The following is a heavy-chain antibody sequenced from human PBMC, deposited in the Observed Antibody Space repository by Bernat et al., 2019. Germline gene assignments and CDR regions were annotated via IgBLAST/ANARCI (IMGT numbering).Heavy chain of an antibody. V-gene: IGHV4-30-2*01. D-gene: IGHD3-16*02. CDR2: IYHSGST. CDR1: GFTFDDYA. Sequence: QLVESGGGLVQPGRSLRLSCAASGFTFDDYAMHWVRQAPGKGLEWIGYIYHSGSTYYNPSLKSRVTISVDRSKNQFSLKLSSVTAADTAVYYCASGGYDYVWGSYRQAFDYWGQGTLVTVSS. CDR3: ASGGYDYVWGSYRQAFDY. J-gene: IGHJ4*02.